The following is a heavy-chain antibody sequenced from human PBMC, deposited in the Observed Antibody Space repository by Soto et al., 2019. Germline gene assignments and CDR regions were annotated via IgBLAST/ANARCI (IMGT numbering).Heavy chain of an antibody. CDR3: ARQRIPGELTAVDI. CDR2: IYPGDSDT. CDR1: GYSFTNFW. J-gene: IGHJ3*02. Sequence: GEALKISCEGSGYSFTNFWIVWVRQMPGKGLEWMGIIYPGDSDTRYRPSFQGQVTISADKSISTAYLQWSSLKASDTATYYCARQRIPGELTAVDIWGQGTMVTVSS. V-gene: IGHV5-51*01. D-gene: IGHD1-26*01.